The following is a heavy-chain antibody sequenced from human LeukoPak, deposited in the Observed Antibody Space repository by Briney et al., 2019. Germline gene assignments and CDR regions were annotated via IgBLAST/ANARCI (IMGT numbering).Heavy chain of an antibody. J-gene: IGHJ4*02. V-gene: IGHV3-30-3*01. D-gene: IGHD3-10*01. CDR2: ISYDGSNK. Sequence: PGGSLRLSCAASGFTFSSYAMHWVRQAPGKGLEWVAVISYDGSNKYYADSVKGRFTISRDNSKNTLYLQMNSLRAEDTAVYYCAREPEGGMVRGVIISPNDYWGQGTLVTVSS. CDR1: GFTFSSYA. CDR3: AREPEGGMVRGVIISPNDY.